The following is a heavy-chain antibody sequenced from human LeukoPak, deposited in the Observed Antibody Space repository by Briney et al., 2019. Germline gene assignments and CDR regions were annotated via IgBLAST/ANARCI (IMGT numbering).Heavy chain of an antibody. V-gene: IGHV3-53*01. CDR1: GFTVSSNY. CDR3: ARGGVVVVAATYLDY. CDR2: IYSGGST. D-gene: IGHD2-15*01. J-gene: IGHJ4*02. Sequence: GGSLRLSCAASGFTVSSNYMSWVRQAPGKGLVWVSVIYSGGSTYYADSVKGRFTISRDNSKNTLYLQMNSLRAEDTAVYYCARGGVVVVAATYLDYWGQGTLVTVSS.